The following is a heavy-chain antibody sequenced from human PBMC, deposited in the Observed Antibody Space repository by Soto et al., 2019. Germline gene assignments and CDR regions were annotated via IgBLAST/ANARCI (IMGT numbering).Heavy chain of an antibody. Sequence: VQLVESGGGLVQPGGSLRLSCAASGFTFSSYDMHWVRQATGKGLEWVSAIGTAGDTYYPGSVKGRFTISRENAKNSLYLQMNSLRAGDTAVYYCARAGLGYYYYYMDVWGKGTTVTVSS. D-gene: IGHD6-19*01. CDR2: IGTAGDT. V-gene: IGHV3-13*01. J-gene: IGHJ6*03. CDR3: ARAGLGYYYYYMDV. CDR1: GFTFSSYD.